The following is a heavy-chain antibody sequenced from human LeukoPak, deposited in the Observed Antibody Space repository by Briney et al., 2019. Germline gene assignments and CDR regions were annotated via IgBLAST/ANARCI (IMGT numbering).Heavy chain of an antibody. CDR3: VKYRGGWYQGYAFDM. CDR1: GMPFERHG. V-gene: IGHV3-30*02. J-gene: IGHJ3*02. CDR2: IKYDGSRT. D-gene: IGHD6-19*01. Sequence: PGGSLRLSCVVSGMPFERHGMHWFRQPPGKGLEWLAFIKYDGSRTDYEDSVRGRFTISRDNSKRTVYLQMNSLRAEDTALYYCVKYRGGWYQGYAFDMWGQGTMVTVSS.